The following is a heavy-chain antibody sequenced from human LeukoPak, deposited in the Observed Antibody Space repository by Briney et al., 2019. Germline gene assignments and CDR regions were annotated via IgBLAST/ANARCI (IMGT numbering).Heavy chain of an antibody. V-gene: IGHV1-46*01. CDR2: IYPRDGST. Sequence: ASVKVSCKASGYTFTSNYIHWVRQAPGQGLEWMGMIYPRDGSTSYAQKFQGRVTVTRDSSTSTVHMELSGLRSEDTAVYYCARDQEGFDYWGQGTLVTVSS. CDR3: ARDQEGFDY. J-gene: IGHJ4*02. CDR1: GYTFTSNY.